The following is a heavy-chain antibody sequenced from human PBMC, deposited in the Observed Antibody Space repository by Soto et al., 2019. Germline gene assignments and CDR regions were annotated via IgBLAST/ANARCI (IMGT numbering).Heavy chain of an antibody. CDR2: IYYSGRT. D-gene: IGHD2-2*02. V-gene: IGHV4-59*01. J-gene: IGHJ5*02. CDR1: GGSISSYY. CDR3: ARGYCSSTICYIWDNWFDP. Sequence: PSETLSLTCTVSGGSISSYYWSWIRQPPGKGLEWIGYIYYSGRTNHNPSLKSRVTISVDTSKNQFSLKLSSVTAADTAVYYCARGYCSSTICYIWDNWFDPWGQGTLVTVSS.